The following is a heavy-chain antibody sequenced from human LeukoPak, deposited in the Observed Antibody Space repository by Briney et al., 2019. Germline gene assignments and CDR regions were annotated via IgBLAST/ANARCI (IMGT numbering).Heavy chain of an antibody. D-gene: IGHD3-3*01. V-gene: IGHV1-8*01. CDR2: MNPNSGNT. CDR3: ARDQGLLYYDFWSGYPDY. J-gene: IGHJ4*02. CDR1: GYTFTSYD. Sequence: GASVKVSCKASGYTFTSYDINWVRQATGQGLEWMGWMNPNSGNTGYAQKLQGRVTMTRNTSISTAYMELSSLRSEDTAVYYCARDQGLLYYDFWSGYPDYWGQGTLVTVSS.